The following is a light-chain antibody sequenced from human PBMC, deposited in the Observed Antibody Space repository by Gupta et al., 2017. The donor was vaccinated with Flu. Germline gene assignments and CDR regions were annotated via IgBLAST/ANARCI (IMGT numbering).Light chain of an antibody. J-gene: IGLJ3*02. CDR3: NSRDSSGNHWV. CDR2: GKD. CDR1: SLRNYY. V-gene: IGLV3-19*01. Sequence: GQTVTITCTGDSLRNYYASWYQQKPGQAPVLVMYGKDNRPSGIPDRFSGSSSGNTASLTITGAQAEDDADYYCNSRDSSGNHWVFGGGTKLTVL.